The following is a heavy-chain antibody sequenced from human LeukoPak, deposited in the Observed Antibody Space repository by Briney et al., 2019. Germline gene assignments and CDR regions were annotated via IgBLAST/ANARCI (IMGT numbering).Heavy chain of an antibody. CDR2: ISGSGGST. Sequence: PGGSLRLSCAASGFTFSSYWMSWVRQAPGKGLEWVSAISGSGGSTYYADSVKGRFTISRDNSKNTLYLQMNSLRAEDTAVYYCAKGVVAATHPDYWGQGTLVTVSS. J-gene: IGHJ4*02. CDR1: GFTFSSYW. D-gene: IGHD2-15*01. CDR3: AKGVVAATHPDY. V-gene: IGHV3-23*01.